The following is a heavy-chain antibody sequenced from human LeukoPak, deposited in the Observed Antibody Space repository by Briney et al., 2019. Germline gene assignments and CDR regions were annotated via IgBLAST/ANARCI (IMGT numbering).Heavy chain of an antibody. V-gene: IGHV3-23*01. Sequence: GSLRLSCAASGFTFSSYTMSGVRQPPGKGLEWVSTITGSGGSTYYADSVKGRFTISRDNYKNPIYLQMNSPSAEDTAVYYCAKTAYYDSFDYWGQGTLVTVSS. CDR1: GFTFSSYT. J-gene: IGHJ4*02. D-gene: IGHD3-3*01. CDR2: ITGSGGST. CDR3: AKTAYYDSFDY.